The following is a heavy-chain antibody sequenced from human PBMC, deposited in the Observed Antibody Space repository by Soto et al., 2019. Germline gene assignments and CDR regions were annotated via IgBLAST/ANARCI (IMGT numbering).Heavy chain of an antibody. CDR1: GGSIISGY. J-gene: IGHJ4*02. V-gene: IGHV4-59*01. CDR3: AGLRGYAGSPIDY. D-gene: IGHD2-15*01. CDR2: ISYSGNT. Sequence: SETLSLTCAVSGGSIISGYWSWIRQPPGKGLEWIGYISYSGNTNYNPSLKSRVTMSVDTPKNQFSLRLSSVTTADTAVYYCAGLRGYAGSPIDYWGQGTLVTVSS.